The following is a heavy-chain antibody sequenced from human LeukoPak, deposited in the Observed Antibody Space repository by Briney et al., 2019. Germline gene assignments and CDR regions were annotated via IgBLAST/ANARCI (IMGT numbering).Heavy chain of an antibody. CDR2: INSDGSST. J-gene: IGHJ5*02. CDR1: GFTFSGSA. V-gene: IGHV3-74*01. D-gene: IGHD3-10*01. CDR3: VRAHHPGGWFDP. Sequence: PGGSLRLSCAASGFTFSGSAMHWVRQAPGKGLVWVSRINSDGSSTRYADSVKGRFTISGDNAKNSLYLQMNSLTAEDTAVHYCVRAHHPGGWFDPWGQGTLVTVSS.